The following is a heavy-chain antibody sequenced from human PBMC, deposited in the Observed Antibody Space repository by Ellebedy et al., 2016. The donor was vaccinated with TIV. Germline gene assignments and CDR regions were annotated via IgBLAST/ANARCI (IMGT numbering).Heavy chain of an antibody. CDR3: ARVYGAFNWFDP. D-gene: IGHD3-10*01. Sequence: AASVTVSCKASGYTFTNYAMHWVRQAPGQRLEWMGWINAGNGNTKYSQKFHGRVTITRDTSASTAYMELSSLRSEDTAVYYCARVYGAFNWFDPWGQGTLVTVSS. V-gene: IGHV1-3*01. CDR1: GYTFTNYA. CDR2: INAGNGNT. J-gene: IGHJ5*02.